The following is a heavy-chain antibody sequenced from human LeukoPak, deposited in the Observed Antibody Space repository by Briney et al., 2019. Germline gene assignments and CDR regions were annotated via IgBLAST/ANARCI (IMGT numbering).Heavy chain of an antibody. J-gene: IGHJ4*02. CDR2: IYHSGST. CDR3: ARYVVYGSGKYYFDY. Sequence: PSETLSLTCSVSGGSISGYYWSWIRQPPGKGLEWIGYIYHSGSTIYNPSLKSRFTMSVDPSKNQFSLKLSSVTAADTAVYFCARYVVYGSGKYYFDYWGQGSLVTVSS. CDR1: GGSISGYY. D-gene: IGHD3-10*01. V-gene: IGHV4-59*08.